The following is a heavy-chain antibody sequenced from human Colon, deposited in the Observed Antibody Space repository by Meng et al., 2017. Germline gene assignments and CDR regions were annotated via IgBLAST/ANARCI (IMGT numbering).Heavy chain of an antibody. V-gene: IGHV4-38-2*02. CDR3: ATGSSIGPPLGVFDY. J-gene: IGHJ4*02. D-gene: IGHD2-21*01. Sequence: SETLSLTCTVSGYSISSGYYWGWIRQPPGKGLEWIGWIYHSGSTYYNPSIKSRVTISVDTSKNQFTLKLSSVTAADTAVYYCATGSSIGPPLGVFDYWGQGTLVTVSS. CDR1: GYSISSGYY. CDR2: IYHSGST.